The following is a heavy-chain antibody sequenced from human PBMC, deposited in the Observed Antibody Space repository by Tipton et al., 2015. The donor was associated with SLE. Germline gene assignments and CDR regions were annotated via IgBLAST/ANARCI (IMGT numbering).Heavy chain of an antibody. CDR2: IYTSGST. CDR3: ARAGIAAAYGMDV. J-gene: IGHJ6*02. V-gene: IGHV4-61*09. CDR1: GGSISSGSYY. D-gene: IGHD6-13*01. Sequence: TLSLTCTVSGGSISSGSYYWSWIRQPAGRGLEWIGHIYTSGSTNYNPSLKSRVTISVDTSKNQFSLKLSSVTAADTAVYYCARAGIAAAYGMDVWDQGP.